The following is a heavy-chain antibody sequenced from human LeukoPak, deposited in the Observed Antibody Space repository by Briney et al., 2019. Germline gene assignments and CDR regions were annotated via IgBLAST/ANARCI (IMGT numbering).Heavy chain of an antibody. V-gene: IGHV3-48*04. CDR1: GFTFSSYS. Sequence: GGSLRLSCAASGFTFSSYSMNWVRQAPGKGLEWVSYISSSSSTIYYADSVKGRFTISRDNAKNSLYLQMNSLRAEDTAVYYCARVGGGSRSYWFDPWGQGTLVTVSS. J-gene: IGHJ5*02. CDR3: ARVGGGSRSYWFDP. CDR2: ISSSSSTI. D-gene: IGHD2-15*01.